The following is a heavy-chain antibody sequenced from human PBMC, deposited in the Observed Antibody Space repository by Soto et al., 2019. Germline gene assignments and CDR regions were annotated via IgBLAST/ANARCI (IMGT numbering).Heavy chain of an antibody. CDR1: GFIFRQYA. Sequence: GGSLRLSCAASGFIFRQYALHWVRQAPGKGLEWLSFISSDGSNKFSADSVKGRFTISRDNSKNTMFLQMNSLRSEDTSVYYWARVRDTSDDFTGMDVWGQGTPVTVSS. V-gene: IGHV3-30*04. D-gene: IGHD3-16*01. J-gene: IGHJ6*02. CDR2: ISSDGSNK. CDR3: ARVRDTSDDFTGMDV.